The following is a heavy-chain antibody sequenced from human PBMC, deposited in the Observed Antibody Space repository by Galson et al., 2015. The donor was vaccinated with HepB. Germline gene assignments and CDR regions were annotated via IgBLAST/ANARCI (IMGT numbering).Heavy chain of an antibody. CDR2: IIPIFGTA. J-gene: IGHJ6*02. V-gene: IGHV1-69*13. CDR3: ARGRVAAAGSTLEPSYYYYGMDV. D-gene: IGHD6-13*01. Sequence: SVKVSCKASGGTFSSYAISWVRQAPGQGLEWMGGIIPIFGTANYAQKFQGRVTITADESTSTAYMELSSLRSEDTAVYYCARGRVAAAGSTLEPSYYYYGMDVWGQGTTVTVSS. CDR1: GGTFSSYA.